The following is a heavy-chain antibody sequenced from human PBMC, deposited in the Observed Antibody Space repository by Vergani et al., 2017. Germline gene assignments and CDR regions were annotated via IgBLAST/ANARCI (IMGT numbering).Heavy chain of an antibody. CDR3: AASLGATHIYYYYGMDV. J-gene: IGHJ6*02. CDR1: GFTFTSSA. Sequence: QMQLVQSGPEVKKPGTSVKVSCKASGFTFTSSAMQWVRQARGQRLEWIGWIVVGSGNTNYAQKFQERVTITRDMSTITAYMELSSLRSEDTAVYYCAASLGATHIYYYYGMDVWGQGTTVTVSS. CDR2: IVVGSGNT. D-gene: IGHD1-26*01. V-gene: IGHV1-58*02.